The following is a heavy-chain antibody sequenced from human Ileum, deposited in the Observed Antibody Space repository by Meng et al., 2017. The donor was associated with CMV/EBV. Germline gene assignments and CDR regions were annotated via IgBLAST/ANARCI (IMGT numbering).Heavy chain of an antibody. V-gene: IGHV3-74*01. CDR2: INTDGSTI. Sequence: GGSLRLSCAGSGFSFSSYWVHWVRQAPGKGLVWVSRINTDGSTITYADSVKGRFTISRDNTKNTLYLLMNSLTIEDTAVYYCARAVSYRFDYWGQGTLVTVSS. CDR3: ARAVSYRFDY. J-gene: IGHJ4*02. CDR1: GFSFSSYW. D-gene: IGHD3-16*02.